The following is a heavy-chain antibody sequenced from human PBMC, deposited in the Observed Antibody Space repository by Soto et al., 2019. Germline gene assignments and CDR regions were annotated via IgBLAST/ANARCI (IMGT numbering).Heavy chain of an antibody. CDR2: IYHSGST. CDR1: GGSISSGGYS. D-gene: IGHD5-12*01. CDR3: RAEGGLPPYY. J-gene: IGHJ4*02. Sequence: QLQLQESGSGLVKPSQTLSLTCAVSGGSISSGGYSWSWIRQPPGKGLEWIGYIYHSGSTYYNPSLKSRVTISVARSRNQSSLKLSSVTDADTAVYYGRAEGGLPPYYWGQGALVTVSS. V-gene: IGHV4-30-2*01.